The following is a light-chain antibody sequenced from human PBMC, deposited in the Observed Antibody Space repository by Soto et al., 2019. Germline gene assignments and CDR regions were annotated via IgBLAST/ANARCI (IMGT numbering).Light chain of an antibody. CDR2: GNS. CDR1: SSNIGAGYD. Sequence: QAVVTQPPSVSGAPGQRVTISCTGSSSNIGAGYDVHWYQQLPGTAPKLLIYGNSNRPSGVPDRFSGSKSGTSASLAITGLQAEDEADYYCQSYDSSLSARYVFGRGTKLIVL. CDR3: QSYDSSLSARYV. J-gene: IGLJ1*01. V-gene: IGLV1-40*01.